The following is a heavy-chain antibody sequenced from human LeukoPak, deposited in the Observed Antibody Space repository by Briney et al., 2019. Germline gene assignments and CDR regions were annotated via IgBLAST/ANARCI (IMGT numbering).Heavy chain of an antibody. CDR3: ARDKEQWHYYYYVDV. D-gene: IGHD6-19*01. CDR2: INSDGSST. V-gene: IGHV3-74*01. CDR1: GFTFSSYW. Sequence: GGSLRLSCAASGFTFSSYWMHWVRQAPGKGLVWVSRINSDGSSTSYADSVKGRFTISRDNAKNTLYLQMNSLRAEDTAVYYCARDKEQWHYYYYVDVWGKGTTVTVSS. J-gene: IGHJ6*03.